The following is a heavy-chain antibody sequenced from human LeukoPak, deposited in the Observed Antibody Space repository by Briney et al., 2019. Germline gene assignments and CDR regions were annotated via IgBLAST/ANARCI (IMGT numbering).Heavy chain of an antibody. D-gene: IGHD1-26*01. J-gene: IGHJ6*04. Sequence: SGGSLRLSCAASGFTFSSYEMNWVRQAPGKGLEWVSYISSSGSTIYYADSLKGRFTISRDNAKNSLYLQMNSLKAEDTAVYYCAKDLGLADSWGKGTTVTVSS. CDR3: AKDLGLADS. V-gene: IGHV3-48*03. CDR1: GFTFSSYE. CDR2: ISSSGSTI.